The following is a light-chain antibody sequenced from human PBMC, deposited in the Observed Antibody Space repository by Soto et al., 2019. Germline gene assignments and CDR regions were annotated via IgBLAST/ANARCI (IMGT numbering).Light chain of an antibody. V-gene: IGKV1-27*01. CDR3: QNLDSAAFT. Sequence: DIQMTQSPSSLSASVGDRVTITCRASQGISNYLAWYQQRPGKVPKLLLYAASTLQSGVPSRFSGSGSGTDFTLTINSLLPEDVATYYCQNLDSAAFTFGPGTKVDIK. J-gene: IGKJ3*01. CDR2: AAS. CDR1: QGISNY.